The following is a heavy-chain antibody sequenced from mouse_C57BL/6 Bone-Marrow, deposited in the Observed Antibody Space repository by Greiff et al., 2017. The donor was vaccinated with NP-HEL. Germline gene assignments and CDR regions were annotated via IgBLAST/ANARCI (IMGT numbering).Heavy chain of an antibody. CDR1: GYAFSSYW. CDR3: ARGDSGSSRLGYARDY. Sequence: VQLQESGAELVKPGASVKISCKASGYAFSSYWMNWVKERPGKGLEWIGQIYPGDGDTKYNGKFKGKATLTADKSSSTAYMQVSSLTSEDSAVYFGARGDSGSSRLGYARDYWGQETSVTVSS. V-gene: IGHV1-80*01. CDR2: IYPGDGDT. J-gene: IGHJ4*01. D-gene: IGHD1-1*01.